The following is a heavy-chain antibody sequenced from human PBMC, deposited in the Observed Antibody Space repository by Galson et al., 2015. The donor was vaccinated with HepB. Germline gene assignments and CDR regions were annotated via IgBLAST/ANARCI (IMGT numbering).Heavy chain of an antibody. CDR2: ISGSGRRT. J-gene: IGHJ4*02. CDR1: GFTFSGYA. D-gene: IGHD2-21*01. CDR3: TKDPRFVVVPYTED. Sequence: SLRLSCAASGFTFSGYAMSWVRQAPGKGLEWVSTISGSGRRTYYADSVKGRFTISRDNAKNTLYLEMDTLSAGDTAVYYCTKDPRFVVVPYTEDWAQGTLVTVSS. V-gene: IGHV3-23*01.